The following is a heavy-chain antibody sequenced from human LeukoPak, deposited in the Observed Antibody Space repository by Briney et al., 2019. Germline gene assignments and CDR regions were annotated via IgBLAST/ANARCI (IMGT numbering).Heavy chain of an antibody. Sequence: GESLKISCKGSGYSFPDYWIGWVRQMPGKGLEWMGIIYSPSFQGQVTISADKSISTACLQWSSLKASDTAMYYCARYSSSFPLDYWGQGTLVTVSS. CDR3: ARYSSSFPLDY. V-gene: IGHV5-51*01. J-gene: IGHJ4*02. CDR2: IY. D-gene: IGHD6-13*01. CDR1: GYSFPDYW.